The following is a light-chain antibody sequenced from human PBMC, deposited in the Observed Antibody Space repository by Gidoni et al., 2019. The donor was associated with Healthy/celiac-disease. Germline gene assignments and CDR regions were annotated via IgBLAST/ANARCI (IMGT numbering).Light chain of an antibody. CDR2: AAS. V-gene: IGKV1-NL1*01. J-gene: IGKJ1*01. CDR1: QGISNS. Sequence: DIQMTQSPSSLSASVGDRVTITCRASQGISNSLAWYQQKPGKAPKLLLYAASRLESGVPSRFSGSGSGTDYTLTISSLQPEDFATYYCQQYYSTLQTFGQGTEVEIK. CDR3: QQYYSTLQT.